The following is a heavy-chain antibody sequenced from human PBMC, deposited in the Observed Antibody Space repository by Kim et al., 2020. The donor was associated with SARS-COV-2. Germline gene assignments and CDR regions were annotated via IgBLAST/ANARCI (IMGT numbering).Heavy chain of an antibody. D-gene: IGHD6-19*01. V-gene: IGHV4-59*08. CDR3: ARQWTFSSGWWTLDY. Sequence: SETLSLTCTVSGDSISDFHWSWIRQPPGKGLEWIGYIYYSGSTNYNPSLKSRVTISVDTSKNHFSLKLSSVIAADTAVYYCARQWTFSSGWWTLDYWGRGTLVTVSS. J-gene: IGHJ4*02. CDR1: GDSISDFH. CDR2: IYYSGST.